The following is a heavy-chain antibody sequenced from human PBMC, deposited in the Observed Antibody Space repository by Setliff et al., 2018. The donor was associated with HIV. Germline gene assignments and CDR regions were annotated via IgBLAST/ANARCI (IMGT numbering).Heavy chain of an antibody. V-gene: IGHV3-74*03. Sequence: GGSLRLSCAASGFTFSNSWMHWVRQAPGKGLVWVSRINTDGSSATYADSVKGRFTNSRDNAKNTLYLQMDSLRAEDTAVYYCAKDRVYLSPFDPWGQGTLVTVSS. D-gene: IGHD2-8*01. CDR2: INTDGSSA. CDR1: GFTFSNSW. CDR3: AKDRVYLSPFDP. J-gene: IGHJ5*02.